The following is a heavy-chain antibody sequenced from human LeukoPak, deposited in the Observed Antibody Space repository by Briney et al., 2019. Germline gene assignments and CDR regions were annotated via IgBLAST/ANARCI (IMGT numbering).Heavy chain of an antibody. V-gene: IGHV4-31*03. J-gene: IGHJ6*02. D-gene: IGHD2-2*02. CDR2: IYYSGST. CDR3: ARDAIPLYYGMDV. Sequence: PSETLSLTCTVSGGSISSGGYYWSWIRQHPXKGLEWIGYIYYSGSTYYNPSLKSRVTISVDTSKNQFSLKLSSVTAADTAVYYCARDAIPLYYGMDVWGQGTTVTVSS. CDR1: GGSISSGGYY.